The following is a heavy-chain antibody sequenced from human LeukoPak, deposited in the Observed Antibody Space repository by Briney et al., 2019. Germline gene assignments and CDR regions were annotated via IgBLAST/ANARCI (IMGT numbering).Heavy chain of an antibody. CDR3: ARGGRRFGELLFGY. CDR1: GYTFTSYD. Sequence: ASVKVSCKASGYTFTSYDINWVRQATGQGLEWMGWMNPNSGNTGYAQKFQGRVTMTRNTSISTAYMELSSLRSEDTAVYYCARGGRRFGELLFGYWGQGTLVTVSS. CDR2: MNPNSGNT. D-gene: IGHD3-10*01. J-gene: IGHJ4*02. V-gene: IGHV1-8*01.